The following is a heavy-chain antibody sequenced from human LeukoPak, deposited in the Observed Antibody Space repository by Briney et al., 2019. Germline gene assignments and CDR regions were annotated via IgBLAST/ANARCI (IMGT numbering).Heavy chain of an antibody. CDR2: ISGSGGST. Sequence: GGSLRLSCAASGFTFSSYAMSWVRQAPGKGLEWVSAISGSGGSTHYADSVKGRFTISRDNSKNTLYLQMNSLRAEDTAVYYCAKIVVVPAAIYWDAFDIWGQGTMVTVSS. V-gene: IGHV3-23*01. CDR1: GFTFSSYA. CDR3: AKIVVVPAAIYWDAFDI. J-gene: IGHJ3*02. D-gene: IGHD2-2*01.